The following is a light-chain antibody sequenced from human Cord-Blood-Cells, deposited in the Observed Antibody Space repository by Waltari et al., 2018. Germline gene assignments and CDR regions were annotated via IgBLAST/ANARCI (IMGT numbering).Light chain of an antibody. CDR2: LAS. V-gene: IGKV4-1*01. CDR1: QSVLYSSNNNNY. CDR3: QQYYSTPLT. Sequence: DIVMTQSPDSLAVSLGERATINCKSSQSVLYSSNNNNYLAWYQQKPGQPPKLLIYLASTRESGVPDRFSGNGSGTDFTLTISSLQAEDVAVYYCQQYYSTPLTFGGGTKVEIK. J-gene: IGKJ4*01.